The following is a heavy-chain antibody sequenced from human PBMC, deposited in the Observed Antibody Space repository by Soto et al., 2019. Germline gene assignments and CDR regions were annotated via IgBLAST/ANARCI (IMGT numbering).Heavy chain of an antibody. CDR2: IYPGDSDT. J-gene: IGHJ4*02. V-gene: IGHV5-51*01. CDR1: GYRFSRYW. Sequence: GQSMKISGKTSGYRFSRYWIAWVRKMPGKGLEWMGMIYPGDSDTRYSPSFQGQVTISADKSISTAYLQWNRQKASDTAIYYCVRHSGQWLVEIHWGQGTLLTVSS. D-gene: IGHD6-19*01. CDR3: VRHSGQWLVEIH.